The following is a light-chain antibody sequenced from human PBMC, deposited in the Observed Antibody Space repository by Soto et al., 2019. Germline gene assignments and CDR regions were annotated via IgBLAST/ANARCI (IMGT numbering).Light chain of an antibody. CDR2: GAS. Sequence: ESVLTQSPGTLSLSPGERATLSCRASQSVSSSYLAWYQQKPGQAPRLLIYGASGRATGIPDRFSGSGSGTDFTLTISGLEPEDFAVYYCQQYGSSYTFGQGTK. CDR3: QQYGSSYT. CDR1: QSVSSSY. J-gene: IGKJ2*01. V-gene: IGKV3-20*01.